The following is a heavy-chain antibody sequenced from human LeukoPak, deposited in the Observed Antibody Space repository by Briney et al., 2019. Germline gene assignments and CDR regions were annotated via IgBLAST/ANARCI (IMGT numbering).Heavy chain of an antibody. Sequence: GGSLRLSCAASGFTFSSYGMHWVRQAPGKGLEGVAVISYDGTNKYYADSVKGRFTISRDNAKNTLYLQMNSLRAEDTAVYYCARDEDLGTYFDYWGQGTLVTVSS. D-gene: IGHD7-27*01. J-gene: IGHJ4*02. CDR1: GFTFSSYG. CDR3: ARDEDLGTYFDY. CDR2: ISYDGTNK. V-gene: IGHV3-30*03.